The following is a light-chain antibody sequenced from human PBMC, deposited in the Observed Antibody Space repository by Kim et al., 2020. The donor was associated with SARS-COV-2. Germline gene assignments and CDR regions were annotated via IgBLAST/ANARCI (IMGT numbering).Light chain of an antibody. V-gene: IGLV3-21*04. CDR1: NIGSKS. CDR2: YDS. CDR3: QVWDSSSDPSVV. Sequence: SYELTQPPSVSVAPGKTARITCGGNNIGSKSVHWYQQKPGQAPVLVIYYDSDRPSGIPERFSGSNSGNTATLTISRVEAGDEADYYCQVWDSSSDPSVVF. J-gene: IGLJ2*01.